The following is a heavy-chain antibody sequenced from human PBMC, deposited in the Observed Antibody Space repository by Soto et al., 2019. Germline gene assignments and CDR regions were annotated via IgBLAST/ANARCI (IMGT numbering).Heavy chain of an antibody. J-gene: IGHJ4*02. V-gene: IGHV3-21*01. D-gene: IGHD3-22*01. CDR3: ARVIGYYDGSGYPDY. CDR1: GFTFSSYS. Sequence: GGSLRLSCAASGFTFSSYSMNWVRQAPGKGLEWVSSISSRSAYIYYADSAKGRFSISRDNAKNSLFLQMNSLRAEDTAVYYCARVIGYYDGSGYPDYWGQGTLVTVSS. CDR2: ISSRSAYI.